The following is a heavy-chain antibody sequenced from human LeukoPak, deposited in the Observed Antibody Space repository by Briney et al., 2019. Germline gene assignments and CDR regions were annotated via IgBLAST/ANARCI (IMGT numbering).Heavy chain of an antibody. D-gene: IGHD6-19*01. J-gene: IGHJ4*02. CDR1: GFTFSNAW. CDR3: TTRKYPSSGWYNY. Sequence: GGSLRLSCAASGFTFSNAWMSWVRQAPGKGLEWVGRIKSKTDGGTTDYAAPVKGRFTISRDDSKNTLYLQMNSLKTEDTAVYYCTTRKYPSSGWYNYSGQGTLVTVSS. CDR2: IKSKTDGGTT. V-gene: IGHV3-15*01.